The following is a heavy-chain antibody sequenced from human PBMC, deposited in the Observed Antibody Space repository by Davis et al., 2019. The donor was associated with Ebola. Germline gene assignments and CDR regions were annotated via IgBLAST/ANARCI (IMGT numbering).Heavy chain of an antibody. CDR3: ARGQPGSDYSLWQY. J-gene: IGHJ4*02. CDR1: GGSFSGYY. D-gene: IGHD3-10*01. V-gene: IGHV4-34*01. CDR2: LDHSGNT. Sequence: SETLSLTCAVHGGSFSGYYWSWIRQPPGKGLEWIGVLDHSGNTNYNPSLKSPGTISIDTSKKQISLRLTSVTAADTAVYYCARGQPGSDYSLWQYWGQGTLVTVSS.